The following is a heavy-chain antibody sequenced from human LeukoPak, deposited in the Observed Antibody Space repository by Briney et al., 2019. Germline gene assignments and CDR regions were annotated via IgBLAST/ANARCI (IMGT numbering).Heavy chain of an antibody. D-gene: IGHD2-15*01. CDR3: ARDCSGGRCYGAFDI. CDR1: GGTFGRYA. V-gene: IGHV1-69*01. Sequence: GSSVKVSCKASGGTFGRYAITWVRQAPGQRLEWMGGVRPIYGTSDYAQRFQGRVTISADESTSTAFLEVRSLRSEDTAVYYCARDCSGGRCYGAFDIWGQGTLVIVSS. CDR2: VRPIYGTS. J-gene: IGHJ3*02.